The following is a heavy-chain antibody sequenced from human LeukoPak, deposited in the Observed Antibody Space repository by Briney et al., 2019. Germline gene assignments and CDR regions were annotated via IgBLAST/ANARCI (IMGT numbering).Heavy chain of an antibody. J-gene: IGHJ4*02. CDR3: ARVPRGYTYNYFGY. CDR2: IDPSDSYT. CDR1: GYSFTSYW. D-gene: IGHD5-18*01. Sequence: GESLRISCKVSGYSFTSYWISWVRQMPGRGLEWMGRIDPSDSYTNYSPSFQGHVTISADKSISTPFLQWSSLKASDTAIYYCARVPRGYTYNYFGYWGQGALVTVSS. V-gene: IGHV5-10-1*01.